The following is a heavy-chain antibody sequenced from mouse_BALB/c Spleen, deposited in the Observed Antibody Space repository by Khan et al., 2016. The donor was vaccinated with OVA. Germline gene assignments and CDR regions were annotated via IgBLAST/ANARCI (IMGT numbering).Heavy chain of an antibody. J-gene: IGHJ3*01. CDR2: IYPGSGSA. CDR3: ARSYGGACFAY. D-gene: IGHD1-2*01. Sequence: QVQRKGSGPELVKPGASVKMSCKASGYTFTDYVITWVKQRTGQGLEWIGEIYPGSGSAYYNEKFKDKATLTADKSSDTAYMQLSSLTSEDSAVYVCARSYGGACFAYWGQGTLVTASA. V-gene: IGHV1-77*01. CDR1: GYTFTDYV.